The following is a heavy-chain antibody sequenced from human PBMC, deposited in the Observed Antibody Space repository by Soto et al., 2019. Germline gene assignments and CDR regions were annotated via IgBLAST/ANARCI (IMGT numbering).Heavy chain of an antibody. Sequence: GPTLVNPTQTLTLTCTFSGFSLSTSGMCVXWIRQPPGKALEWLALIDWDDDKYYSTSLKTRLTISKDTSKNQVVLTMTNMDPVDTATYYCARISPGSYYYGMDVWGQGTTVTVSS. CDR1: GFSLSTSGMC. V-gene: IGHV2-70*01. J-gene: IGHJ6*02. CDR3: ARISPGSYYYGMDV. CDR2: IDWDDDK. D-gene: IGHD1-26*01.